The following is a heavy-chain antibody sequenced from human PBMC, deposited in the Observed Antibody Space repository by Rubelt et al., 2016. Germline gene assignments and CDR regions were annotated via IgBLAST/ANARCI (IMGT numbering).Heavy chain of an antibody. CDR2: IDQSGST. Sequence: QVQLQQWGAGLLKPSETLSLTCAVYGGSFSSYFWTWIRQSPGKGLEWIGEIDQSGSTNYNPSLKSRVTISIDTSKNQFSLRLSSVTPAYTAVYYCAGENLASSVNRLPLLVDYWGQGTLVTVSS. CDR3: AGENLASSVNRLPLLVDY. J-gene: IGHJ4*02. D-gene: IGHD2/OR15-2a*01. CDR1: GGSFSSYF. V-gene: IGHV4-34*01.